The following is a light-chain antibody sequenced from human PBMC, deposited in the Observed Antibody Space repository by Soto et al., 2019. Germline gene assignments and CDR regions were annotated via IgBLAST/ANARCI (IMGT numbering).Light chain of an antibody. CDR2: LEGSGSY. V-gene: IGLV4-60*02. CDR3: ETWDSNTHTV. Sequence: QSVLTQSSSASASLGSSVKLTCTLSSGHSSDIIAWHQQQPGKAPRYLMKLEGSGSYNKGSGVPDRFSGSSSGADRYLTISTLQFEDEADYYCETWDSNTHTVFGGGTKRTVL. CDR1: SGHSSDI. J-gene: IGLJ3*02.